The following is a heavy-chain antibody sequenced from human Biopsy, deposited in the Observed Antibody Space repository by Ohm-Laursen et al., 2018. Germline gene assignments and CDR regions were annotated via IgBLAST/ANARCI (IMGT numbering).Heavy chain of an antibody. Sequence: ASVKVSCKASGYSLTELSMHWVRQAPGLGLEWMGGFAPENGRIVYSQKFQGRVTMTEDTSTSTAYMEVWRLRSDDTAVYYCAANINVWNVNYWGQGTQVIVSS. D-gene: IGHD1-1*01. J-gene: IGHJ4*02. CDR3: AANINVWNVNY. CDR1: GYSLTELS. V-gene: IGHV1-24*01. CDR2: FAPENGRI.